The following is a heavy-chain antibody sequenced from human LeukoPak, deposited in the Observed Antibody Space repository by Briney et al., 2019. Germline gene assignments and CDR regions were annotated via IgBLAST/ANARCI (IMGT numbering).Heavy chain of an antibody. D-gene: IGHD1-26*01. V-gene: IGHV4-38-2*02. J-gene: IGHJ4*02. CDR1: GYTISSGYY. Sequence: SETLCLTCTVSGYTISSGYYWGWLRQPPGKGLEWIGSIYHSGSTHYNQSLKSRVTISIDTSKNQFSLKLRSVTAADMAVYYCARDLKVGATYSDYWGQGTLVTVSS. CDR2: IYHSGST. CDR3: ARDLKVGATYSDY.